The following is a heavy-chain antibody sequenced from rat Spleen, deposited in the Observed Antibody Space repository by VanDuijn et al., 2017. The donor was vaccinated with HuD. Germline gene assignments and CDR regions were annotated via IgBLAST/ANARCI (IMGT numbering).Heavy chain of an antibody. V-gene: IGHV5-25*01. CDR3: ARRLLRVYVRLYFDY. CDR2: ISTGGGNT. D-gene: IGHD1-9*01. CDR1: GFTYSNYV. Sequence: EVQLVESGGGLVQPGRSLKLSCAASGFTYSNYVMAWVRQAPTKGLEWVASISTGGGNTYYRDSVKGRFTISRDNAKSTLYLQMDSLRSEDTATYYCARRLLRVYVRLYFDYWGQGVMVTVSS. J-gene: IGHJ2*01.